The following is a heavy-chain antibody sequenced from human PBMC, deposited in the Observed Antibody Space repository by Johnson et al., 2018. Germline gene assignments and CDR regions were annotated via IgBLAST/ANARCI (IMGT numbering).Heavy chain of an antibody. CDR1: GGSISSGNYY. CDR3: ARDQGGGSSTSYRGRAFDI. Sequence: QVQLQESGPGLVKPSETLSLTCTVSGGSISSGNYYWGWIRQPPGKGLEWIGTGSTYYNPSLKSRVTLSLDTSKNRFSLRLSSVTAADTAIYYCARDQGGGSSTSYRGRAFDIWGQGTMVTVSS. J-gene: IGHJ3*02. V-gene: IGHV4-39*07. D-gene: IGHD2-2*01. CDR2: TGST.